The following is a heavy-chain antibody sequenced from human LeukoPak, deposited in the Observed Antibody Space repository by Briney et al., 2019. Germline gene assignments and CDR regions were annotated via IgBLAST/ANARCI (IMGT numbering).Heavy chain of an antibody. CDR2: IYYGGYT. CDR1: GGSISSNNYY. D-gene: IGHD3-22*01. J-gene: IGHJ3*02. CDR3: ARDYYDSSGYYPWFFDI. V-gene: IGHV4-39*07. Sequence: SETLSLTCTVSGGSISSNNYYWGWIRQPPGKGLEWIGSIYYGGYTYYNPSLKSRVTISVDTSKNQFSLKLSSVTAADTAVYYCARDYYDSSGYYPWFFDIWGQGTMVTVSS.